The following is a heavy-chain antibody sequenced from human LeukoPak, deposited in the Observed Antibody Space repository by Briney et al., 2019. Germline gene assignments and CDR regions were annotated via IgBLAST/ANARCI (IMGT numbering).Heavy chain of an antibody. D-gene: IGHD2-2*01. Sequence: GGPVSVSCKPSVYTFTRYYMHWGRQAPGQRGKCWGGINPNIGVTNYAHKFHGRVTMTRDTSISTAYMALSRLRSDDSAVYYCARDRVVVVPAATRSSHYYYYGMDVWGQGTPVTVSS. CDR1: VYTFTRYY. CDR3: ARDRVVVVPAATRSSHYYYYGMDV. J-gene: IGHJ6*02. CDR2: INPNIGVT. V-gene: IGHV1-2*07.